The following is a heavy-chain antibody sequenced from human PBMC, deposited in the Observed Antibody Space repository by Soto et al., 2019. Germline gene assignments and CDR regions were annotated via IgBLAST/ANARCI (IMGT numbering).Heavy chain of an antibody. Sequence: QVQLVQSGAEVKKPGASVKVSCKASGYTFTSYGISWVRQAPGQGLEWMGWISAYNGNTNYAQKLQGRVTMTTDTSTSTAYMELRSLRSDDTAVYYCAGPLLYSSSSYWYYYGTDVWGQGTTVTVSS. D-gene: IGHD6-6*01. V-gene: IGHV1-18*01. CDR2: ISAYNGNT. CDR3: AGPLLYSSSSYWYYYGTDV. J-gene: IGHJ6*02. CDR1: GYTFTSYG.